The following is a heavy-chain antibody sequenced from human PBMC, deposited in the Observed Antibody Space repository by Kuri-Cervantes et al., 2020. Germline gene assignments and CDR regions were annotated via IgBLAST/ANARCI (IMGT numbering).Heavy chain of an antibody. J-gene: IGHJ4*02. V-gene: IGHV3-74*01. CDR3: AKGIRGFSGYATFDQ. D-gene: IGHD5-12*01. CDR2: INSDGSST. CDR1: GFAFSSYW. Sequence: GESLKISCAGSGFAFSSYWMHWVRQAPGKGLVWVSRINSDGSSTTCADSVKGRFTISRDKKMVYLQMNSLRAEDTARYYCAKGIRGFSGYATFDQWGPGTLVTVSS.